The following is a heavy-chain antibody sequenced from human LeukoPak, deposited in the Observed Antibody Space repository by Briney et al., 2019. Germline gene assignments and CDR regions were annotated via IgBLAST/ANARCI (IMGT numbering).Heavy chain of an antibody. D-gene: IGHD2-2*01. Sequence: GGSLGLSCAASGFTFSSYAMSWVRQAPGKGLEWVSAISGSGGSTYYADSVKGRFTTSRDNSKNTLYLQMNSLRAEDTAVYYCAKNPSWDWYFDLWGRGTLVTVSS. V-gene: IGHV3-23*01. CDR2: ISGSGGST. J-gene: IGHJ2*01. CDR3: AKNPSWDWYFDL. CDR1: GFTFSSYA.